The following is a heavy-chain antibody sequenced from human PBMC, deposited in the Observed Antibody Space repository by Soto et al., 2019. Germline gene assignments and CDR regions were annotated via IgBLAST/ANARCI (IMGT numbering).Heavy chain of an antibody. D-gene: IGHD4-17*01. Sequence: EVQLVESRGGLVQTGGSLRLSCAASGFTFSSRWMHWVRQAPGKGLVWVSRINSDGTTITYADSVKGRFTISRDNAKNTLYLQMNGLRAEDTAVYYCARGTQTTVTTRLFDCWGQGTLVTVSS. J-gene: IGHJ4*02. CDR3: ARGTQTTVTTRLFDC. CDR1: GFTFSSRW. V-gene: IGHV3-74*01. CDR2: INSDGTTI.